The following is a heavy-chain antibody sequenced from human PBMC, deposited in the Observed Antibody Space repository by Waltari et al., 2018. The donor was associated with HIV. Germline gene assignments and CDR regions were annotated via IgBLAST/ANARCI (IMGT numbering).Heavy chain of an antibody. CDR3: AKVLPVLPGAIKGPLQH. Sequence: EVQLVASGGDLVQPGGSLRLSCVASGFSFSDYAMYWVRQTPGKGMELLSLISGSGISVYYADSVKGRFTISRDKSRNTLFLQRNSLRAEDTALYYCAKVLPVLPGAIKGPLQHWGQGALVTVSS. CDR1: GFSFSDYA. V-gene: IGHV3-23*04. D-gene: IGHD2-2*01. CDR2: ISGSGISV. J-gene: IGHJ4*02.